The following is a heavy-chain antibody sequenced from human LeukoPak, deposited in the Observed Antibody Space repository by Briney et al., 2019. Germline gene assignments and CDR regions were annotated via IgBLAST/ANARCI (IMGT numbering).Heavy chain of an antibody. D-gene: IGHD5-24*01. J-gene: IGHJ4*02. CDR1: GFTFSSYN. CDR3: ARAYPDGYTLSY. Sequence: PGGSLRLSCAASGFTFSSYNMNWVHQAPGKGLEWVSSISSSSSYIYYADSLKGRFTISRDNAKNSLYLQMNSLRAEDTAVYYCARAYPDGYTLSYWGQGTLVTVSS. CDR2: ISSSSSYI. V-gene: IGHV3-21*01.